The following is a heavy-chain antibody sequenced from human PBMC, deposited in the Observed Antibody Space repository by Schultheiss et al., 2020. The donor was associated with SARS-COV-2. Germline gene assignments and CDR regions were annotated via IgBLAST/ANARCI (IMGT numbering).Heavy chain of an antibody. D-gene: IGHD6-13*01. V-gene: IGHV4-34*01. Sequence: SETLSLTCAVYGGSFSGYYWSWIRQPPGKGLEWIGEINHSGSTNYNPSLKSRVTISVDTSKNQFSLKLSSVTAADTAVYYCASLATAGTVRFDYWGQGTLVTVSS. CDR1: GGSFSGYY. J-gene: IGHJ4*02. CDR3: ASLATAGTVRFDY. CDR2: INHSGST.